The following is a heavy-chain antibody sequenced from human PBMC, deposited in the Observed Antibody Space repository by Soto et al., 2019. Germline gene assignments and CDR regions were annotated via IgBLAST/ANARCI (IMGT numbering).Heavy chain of an antibody. Sequence: SETLSLTCRISGGSIFNYFWTWIRQSPGNRLEWIGDISHTGQTNYNPSLKSRVTLSVDISENEFSLRLASVTPADSALYFCARESSNIYDRHFRLDPWGQGTLVTVSS. J-gene: IGHJ5*02. D-gene: IGHD3-16*01. CDR1: GGSIFNYF. V-gene: IGHV4-59*01. CDR3: ARESSNIYDRHFRLDP. CDR2: ISHTGQT.